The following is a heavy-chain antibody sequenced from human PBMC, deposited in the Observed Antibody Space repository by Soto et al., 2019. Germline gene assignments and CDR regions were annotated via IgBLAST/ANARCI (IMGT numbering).Heavy chain of an antibody. V-gene: IGHV3-30-3*01. Sequence: GGSLRLSSAASGFTFSIVAVRWVRQAPGQGLEWVAVISYDGSNKYYADPVKGRLTLTSDMPSRTVYIQLSNLRSDATAVYYCAGASSRVSSVVAAYWGQGTLVTVSS. CDR1: GFTFSIVA. CDR3: AGASSRVSSVVAAY. CDR2: ISYDGSNK. J-gene: IGHJ4*02. D-gene: IGHD2-15*01.